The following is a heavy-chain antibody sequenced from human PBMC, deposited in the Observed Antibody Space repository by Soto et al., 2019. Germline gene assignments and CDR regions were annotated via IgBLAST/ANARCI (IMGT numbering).Heavy chain of an antibody. CDR2: ISYDGSNK. V-gene: IGHV3-30*18. J-gene: IGHJ5*02. Sequence: GGSLRLSCAASGFTFSSYGMHWVRQAPGKGLEWVAVISYDGSNKYYADYVKGRFTISRDNSKNTLYLQMNSLRAEDTAVYYCAKVHCSSTSCYEGWFDPWGQGTLVTVSS. D-gene: IGHD2-2*01. CDR1: GFTFSSYG. CDR3: AKVHCSSTSCYEGWFDP.